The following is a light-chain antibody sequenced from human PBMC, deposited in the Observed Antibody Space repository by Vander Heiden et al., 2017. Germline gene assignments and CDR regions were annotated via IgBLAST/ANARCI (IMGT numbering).Light chain of an antibody. CDR3: TSYAGAYSYV. V-gene: IGLV2-8*01. CDR2: EVT. J-gene: IGLJ1*01. Sequence: QSALTQPPSASGSPGQSVTISCTGTSSDVGGYHYVSWYQQHPGKAPKVMIYEVTKRPSGVPDRFSGSKSGNTASLTVSGLQAEDEADYYCTSYAGAYSYVFGTGTKVTVL. CDR1: SSDVGGYHY.